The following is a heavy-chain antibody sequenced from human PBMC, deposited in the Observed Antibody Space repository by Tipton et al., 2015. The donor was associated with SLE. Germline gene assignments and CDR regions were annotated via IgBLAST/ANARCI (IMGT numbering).Heavy chain of an antibody. J-gene: IGHJ4*02. V-gene: IGHV4-39*01. Sequence: LSLTCTVSGGSISSSSYYWGWIRQPPGKGLEWIGSIYYSGSTYYNPSLKSRVTISVDTSKNQFSLRLTSVTAADTAVYYCARGSPTGTTRLDYWGRGTLVTVSS. D-gene: IGHD1-7*01. CDR3: ARGSPTGTTRLDY. CDR1: GGSISSSSYY. CDR2: IYYSGST.